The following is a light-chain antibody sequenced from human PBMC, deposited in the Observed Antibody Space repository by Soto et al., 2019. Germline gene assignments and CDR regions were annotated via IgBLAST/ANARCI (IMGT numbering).Light chain of an antibody. J-gene: IGLJ1*01. Sequence: QSALTQPASVSGSPGQSIAISCTGTSSDVGSYNYVSWYQQYPGKAPKLIILEVNNRPSGVSNRFSGSKSGNMASLTIFGLQAADEADYYCSSYTTSSTHVFGTGTKVTVL. CDR1: SSDVGSYNY. CDR3: SSYTTSSTHV. CDR2: EVN. V-gene: IGLV2-14*01.